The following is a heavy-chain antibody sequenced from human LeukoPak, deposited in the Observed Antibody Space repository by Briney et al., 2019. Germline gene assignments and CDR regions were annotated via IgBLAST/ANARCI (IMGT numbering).Heavy chain of an antibody. V-gene: IGHV3-23*01. CDR2: ISGSGGTT. D-gene: IGHD4-17*01. Sequence: GGSLRLSCAASGFTFSDHYMDWVRQAPGKGLEWVSVISGSGGTTYYADSVKGRLTISRDNSKNTLYLQANSLRADDTAVYYCAKGSSRGTTMTWFDPWGQGTLVTVSS. J-gene: IGHJ5*02. CDR1: GFTFSDHY. CDR3: AKGSSRGTTMTWFDP.